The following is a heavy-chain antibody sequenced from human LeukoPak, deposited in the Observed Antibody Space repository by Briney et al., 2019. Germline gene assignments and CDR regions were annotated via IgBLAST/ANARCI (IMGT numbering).Heavy chain of an antibody. CDR2: INQDGSKK. CDR3: AKGGAYENYVCGDD. V-gene: IGHV3-7*03. CDR1: GFIFNNYW. D-gene: IGHD3-16*01. Sequence: GGSLRLSCAASGFIFNNYWMSWFRQAPGKGLEWVANINQDGSKKFYLDSVRGRFTVSRDNAEHSLYLQLNSLRSDDTAVYYCAKGGAYENYVCGDDWGQGTLVTVSS. J-gene: IGHJ4*02.